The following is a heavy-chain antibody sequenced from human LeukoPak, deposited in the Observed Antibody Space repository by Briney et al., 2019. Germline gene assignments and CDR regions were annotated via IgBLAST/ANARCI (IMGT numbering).Heavy chain of an antibody. CDR1: GFTFSSYE. CDR2: ISSSGSTI. CDR3: ARVYSSGWYMGFDP. Sequence: PGGSLRLSCAASGFTFSSYEMNWVRQAPGKGLEWVSYISSSGSTIYYADSVKGRFTISRDNAKNSLYLQMNSLRAEDTAVYYCARVYSSGWYMGFDPWGQGTLVTVSS. V-gene: IGHV3-48*03. J-gene: IGHJ5*02. D-gene: IGHD6-19*01.